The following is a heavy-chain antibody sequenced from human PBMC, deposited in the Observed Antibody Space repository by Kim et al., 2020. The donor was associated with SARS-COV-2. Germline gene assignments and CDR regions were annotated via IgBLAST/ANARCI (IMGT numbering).Heavy chain of an antibody. CDR3: AKGEYFDWLLDY. CDR2: IWYDGSNK. CDR1: GFTFSSYG. J-gene: IGHJ4*02. Sequence: GGSLRLSCAASGFTFSSYGMHWVRQAPGKGLEWVAVIWYDGSNKYYADSVKGRFTNSRDNSKNTLYLQMNSLRAEDTAVYYCAKGEYFDWLLDYWGQGTLVTVSS. D-gene: IGHD3-9*01. V-gene: IGHV3-33*06.